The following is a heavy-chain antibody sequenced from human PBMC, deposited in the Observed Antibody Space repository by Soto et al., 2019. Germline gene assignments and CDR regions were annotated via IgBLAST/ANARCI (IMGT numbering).Heavy chain of an antibody. J-gene: IGHJ4*02. V-gene: IGHV3-30-3*01. CDR3: AKAQWNLAHTHYFDF. Sequence: QVRLVESGGGVVQPGRSLRLSCAASGFTFSSFAMHWVRQAPGKGLEWVAVITSDGTKEYYADSVRGRFTISRDNSGNTVYLHMNSLGGDDTAVYYCAKAQWNLAHTHYFDFWGQGTLVTVSS. CDR2: ITSDGTKE. CDR1: GFTFSSFA. D-gene: IGHD1-1*01.